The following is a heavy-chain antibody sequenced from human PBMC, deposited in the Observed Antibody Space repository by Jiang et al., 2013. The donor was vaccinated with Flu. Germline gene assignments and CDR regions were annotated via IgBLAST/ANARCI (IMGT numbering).Heavy chain of an antibody. CDR2: MPSDGSNT. D-gene: IGHD2-21*01. J-gene: IGHJ4*02. CDR1: GFIFSTYA. CDR3: AKGPPYCGPRCYILGD. Sequence: QLLESGGGVVQPGGSLRLSCAASGFIFSTYAIHWVRQAPGKGPEWVALMPSDGSNTIYADSVKGRFTVSRDNSKNTVYLQMNSLRSEDTAVYYCAKGPPYCGPRCYILGDWGQGTLVSVSS. V-gene: IGHV3-30*02.